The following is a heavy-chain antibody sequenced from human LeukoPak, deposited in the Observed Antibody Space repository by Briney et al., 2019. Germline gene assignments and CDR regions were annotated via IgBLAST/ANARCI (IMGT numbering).Heavy chain of an antibody. Sequence: SETLSLTCTVPGGSISSGSYYWSWIRQPAGKGLEWIGRIYTSGSTNYNPSLKSRVTISVDTSKNQFSLKLSSVTAADTAVYYCARLVRGIPVLYNWFDPWGQGTLVTVSS. CDR2: IYTSGST. CDR3: ARLVRGIPVLYNWFDP. V-gene: IGHV4-61*02. CDR1: GGSISSGSYY. D-gene: IGHD3-10*01. J-gene: IGHJ5*02.